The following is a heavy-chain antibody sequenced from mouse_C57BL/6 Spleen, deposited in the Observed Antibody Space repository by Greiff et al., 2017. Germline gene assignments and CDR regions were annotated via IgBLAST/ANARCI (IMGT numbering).Heavy chain of an antibody. V-gene: IGHV1-66*01. CDR1: GYSFTSYY. CDR2: IYPGSGNT. Sequence: QVQLKESGPELVKPGASVKISCKASGYSFTSYYIHWVKQRPGQGLEWIGWIYPGSGNTKYNEKFKGKATLTADTSSSTAYMQLSSLTSEDSAVYYCARGLPYAMDYWGQGTSVTVSS. CDR3: ARGLPYAMDY. J-gene: IGHJ4*01. D-gene: IGHD6-1*01.